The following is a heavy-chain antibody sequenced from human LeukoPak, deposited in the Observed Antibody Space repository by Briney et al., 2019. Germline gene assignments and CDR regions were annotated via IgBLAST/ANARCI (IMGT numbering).Heavy chain of an antibody. CDR1: GFTFSSYA. J-gene: IGHJ4*02. D-gene: IGHD3-22*01. CDR3: ARGGVLHYYDSSGYGIDY. CDR2: ISYDGSNK. V-gene: IGHV3-30-3*01. Sequence: GGSLRLSCAASGFTFSSYAMHWVRQAPGKGLEWVAVISYDGSNKYYADSVKGRFTISRDNSKNTLYLQMNSLRVEDTAVYYCARGGVLHYYDSSGYGIDYWGQGTLVTVSS.